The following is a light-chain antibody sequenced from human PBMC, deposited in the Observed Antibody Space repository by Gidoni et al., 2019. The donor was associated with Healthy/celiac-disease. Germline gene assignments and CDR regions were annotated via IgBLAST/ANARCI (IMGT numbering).Light chain of an antibody. J-gene: IGKJ4*01. CDR1: QSVSSSY. CDR3: QQYGSSRLT. CDR2: GAS. V-gene: IGKV3-20*01. Sequence: EIVLTQSPGTLSLSPGERATRCCRSSQSVSSSYLDWYQQKPGQAPRHLIYGASSRATGIPDRFSGSGSGTDFTLTISRREPEDLAVYYCQQYGSSRLTFGGGTKVEIK.